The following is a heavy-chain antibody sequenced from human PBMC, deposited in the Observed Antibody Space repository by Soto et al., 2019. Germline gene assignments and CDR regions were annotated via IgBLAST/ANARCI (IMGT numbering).Heavy chain of an antibody. CDR1: GFTFSYYW. Sequence: EVQLVESEGGLVQPGGSLRLSCAASGFTFSYYWMHWVRQAPGQGLVWVSRIHSDGSSTTYADSVKGRFTISRDNAKNTLYLQVNSLRAEDTAVYYCARGDRGAFDLWGQGTMVTVS. CDR3: ARGDRGAFDL. CDR2: IHSDGSST. J-gene: IGHJ3*01. D-gene: IGHD2-21*02. V-gene: IGHV3-74*01.